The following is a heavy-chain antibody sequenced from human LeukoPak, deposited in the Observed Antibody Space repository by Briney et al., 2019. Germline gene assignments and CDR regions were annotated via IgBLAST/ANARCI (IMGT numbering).Heavy chain of an antibody. D-gene: IGHD6-13*01. CDR1: GGSISSSSYY. Sequence: SETLSLTCTVSGGSISSSSYYWGWIRQPPGKGLEWIGSIYYGGSTYYNPSLKSRVTISVDTSKNQFSLKLSSVTAADTAVYYCARGPSSSWYYRYFQHWGQGTLVTVSS. J-gene: IGHJ1*01. CDR2: IYYGGST. V-gene: IGHV4-39*07. CDR3: ARGPSSSWYYRYFQH.